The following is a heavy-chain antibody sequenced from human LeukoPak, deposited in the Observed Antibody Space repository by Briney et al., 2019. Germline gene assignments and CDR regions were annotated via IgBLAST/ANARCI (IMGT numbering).Heavy chain of an antibody. D-gene: IGHD3-9*01. V-gene: IGHV4-59*01. Sequence: SGSLSLTCAASGFTISSYYLSWVRQAPGKGLEWVADIYSGGSTNYNASVKSRVTISLDTSKNQFSLKLSTVTAADTAVYYCARGHYDIPIWGQGTMVTVSS. CDR3: ARGHYDIPI. CDR2: IYSGGST. CDR1: GFTISSYY. J-gene: IGHJ3*02.